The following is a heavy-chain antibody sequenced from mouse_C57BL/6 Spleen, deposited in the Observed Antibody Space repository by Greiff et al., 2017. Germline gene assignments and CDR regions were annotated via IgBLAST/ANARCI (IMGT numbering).Heavy chain of an antibody. D-gene: IGHD2-3*01. CDR2: IDPSDSYT. CDR3: ARWDGYYRYFDV. Sequence: QVQLKQPGAELVMPGASVKLSCKASGYTFTSYWMHWVKQRPGQGLEWIGEIDPSDSYTNYNQKFKGKSTLTVDKSSSTAYMQLSGLTSEDSAVYYCARWDGYYRYFDVWSKGTTVTVSS. CDR1: GYTFTSYW. V-gene: IGHV1-69*01. J-gene: IGHJ1*03.